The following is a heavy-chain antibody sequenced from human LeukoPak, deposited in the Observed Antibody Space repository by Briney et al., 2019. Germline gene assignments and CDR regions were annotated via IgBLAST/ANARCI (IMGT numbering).Heavy chain of an antibody. J-gene: IGHJ4*02. V-gene: IGHV3-23*01. Sequence: PGGSLRLSCAASGFTFSSYGMSWVRQAPGKGLEWVSAISGSGGSTYYADSVKGRFTISRDNSKNTLYLQMNSLRAEDTAVYYCANVAPTPRWYYDSSGYLDYWGQGTLVTVSS. D-gene: IGHD3-22*01. CDR1: GFTFSSYG. CDR3: ANVAPTPRWYYDSSGYLDY. CDR2: ISGSGGST.